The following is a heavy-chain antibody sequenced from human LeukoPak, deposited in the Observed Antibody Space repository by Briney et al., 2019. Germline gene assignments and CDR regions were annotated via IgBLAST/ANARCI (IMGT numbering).Heavy chain of an antibody. V-gene: IGHV3-7*01. D-gene: IGHD6-13*01. J-gene: IGHJ3*02. CDR3: ARDSSGQLLSYAFDI. Sequence: TGGSLRLSCAASGFTFSSYWMSWVRQAPGKGLEWVANIKQDGSEKYYVDSVKGRFTISRDNAKNSLYLQMNSLRAEDTAVYYCARDSSGQLLSYAFDIWGQGTMVTVSS. CDR1: GFTFSSYW. CDR2: IKQDGSEK.